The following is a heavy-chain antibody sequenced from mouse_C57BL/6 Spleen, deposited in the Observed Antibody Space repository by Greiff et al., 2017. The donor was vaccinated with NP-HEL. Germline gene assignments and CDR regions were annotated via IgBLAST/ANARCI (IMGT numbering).Heavy chain of an antibody. CDR3: ATNYYGSSYWYFDV. V-gene: IGHV1-64*01. CDR1: GYTFTSYW. CDR2: IHPNSGST. J-gene: IGHJ1*03. Sequence: QVQLKQPGAELVKPGASVKLSCKASGYTFTSYWMHWVKQRPGQGLEWIGMIHPNSGSTNYNEKFKSKATLTVDKSSSTAYMQLSSLTSEDSAVYYCATNYYGSSYWYFDVWGTGTTVTVSS. D-gene: IGHD1-1*01.